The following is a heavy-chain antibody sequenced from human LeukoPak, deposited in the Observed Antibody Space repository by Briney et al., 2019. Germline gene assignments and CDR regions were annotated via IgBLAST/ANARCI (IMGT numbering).Heavy chain of an antibody. V-gene: IGHV3-30*18. D-gene: IGHD4-11*01. CDR2: ISYDGSNK. J-gene: IGHJ6*03. CDR1: GFTFSSYG. CDR3: ANLGRDYHLGYNYYYMDV. Sequence: PGGSLRLSCAASGFTFSSYGMHWVRQAPGKGLEWVAVISYDGSNKYYADSVKGRFTISRDNSQNTLYLQMNSLRLQDTAVYYCANLGRDYHLGYNYYYMDVWGKGTTVTVSS.